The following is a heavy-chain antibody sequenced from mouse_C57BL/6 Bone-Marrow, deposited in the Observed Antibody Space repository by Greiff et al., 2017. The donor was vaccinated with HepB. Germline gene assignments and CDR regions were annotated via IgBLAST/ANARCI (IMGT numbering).Heavy chain of an antibody. D-gene: IGHD1-1*01. V-gene: IGHV1-9*01. CDR1: GYTFTGYW. J-gene: IGHJ2*01. Sequence: QVQLKQSGAELMKPGASVKLSCKATGYTFTGYWIEWVKQRPGHGLEWIGAILPASGNTNYKEKFKGKATFTADTSSNTAYMQLSSLTTEDSAIYYCARGKDYYYFDDWGQGTTLTVSS. CDR2: ILPASGNT. CDR3: ARGKDYYYFDD.